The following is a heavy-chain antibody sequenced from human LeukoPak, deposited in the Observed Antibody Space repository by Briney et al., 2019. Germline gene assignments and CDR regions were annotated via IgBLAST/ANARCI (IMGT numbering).Heavy chain of an antibody. Sequence: ASVKVSCKASGYTFTTSGINWVRQATGQGLEWMGWMNPNTGNTGYAQRFQGRVTMTRDTSISTAYMELSSLRSEDTAVYYCARAPGYCSSTTCDKRFDPWGQGTLVTVSS. CDR3: ARAPGYCSSTTCDKRFDP. J-gene: IGHJ5*02. CDR2: MNPNTGNT. V-gene: IGHV1-8*01. D-gene: IGHD2-2*02. CDR1: GYTFTTSG.